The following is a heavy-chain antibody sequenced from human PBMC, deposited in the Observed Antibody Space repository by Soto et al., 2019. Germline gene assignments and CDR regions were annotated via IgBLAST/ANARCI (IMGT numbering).Heavy chain of an antibody. Sequence: SEPLSLTCAVYGGSFSGYYWSWIRQPPGKGLEWIGEINHSGSTNYNPSLKSRVTISVDTSKNQFSLKLSSVTAADTAVYYCARAYHPLKFDYWGQGTLVTVSS. V-gene: IGHV4-34*01. D-gene: IGHD2-2*01. J-gene: IGHJ4*02. CDR2: INHSGST. CDR3: ARAYHPLKFDY. CDR1: GGSFSGYY.